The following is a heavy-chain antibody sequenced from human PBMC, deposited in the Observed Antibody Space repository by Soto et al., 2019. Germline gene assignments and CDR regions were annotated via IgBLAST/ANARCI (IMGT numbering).Heavy chain of an antibody. CDR3: ARDARVVP. Sequence: SLRLSCAASGFTFDDYAMHWVRQAPGKGLEWVSGISWNSGSIGYADSVKGRFTISRDNAKNSLYLQMNSLRAEDTAVYYCARDARVVPWGQGTLVTVSS. V-gene: IGHV3-9*01. J-gene: IGHJ5*02. CDR1: GFTFDDYA. CDR2: ISWNSGSI. D-gene: IGHD3-16*02.